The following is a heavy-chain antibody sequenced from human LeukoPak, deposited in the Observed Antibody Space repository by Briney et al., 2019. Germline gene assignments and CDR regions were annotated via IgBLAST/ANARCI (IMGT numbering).Heavy chain of an antibody. D-gene: IGHD1-7*01. CDR3: ARDKELGGMDV. CDR2: IYYSGST. Sequence: SETLSLTCTVSGGSISSYYWSWIRQPPGKGLEWIGYIYYSGSTNYNPSLKSRVTISVDTSKNQFSLKLSSVTAADTAVYYCARDKELGGMDVWGKGTTVTVSS. J-gene: IGHJ6*04. CDR1: GGSISSYY. V-gene: IGHV4-59*01.